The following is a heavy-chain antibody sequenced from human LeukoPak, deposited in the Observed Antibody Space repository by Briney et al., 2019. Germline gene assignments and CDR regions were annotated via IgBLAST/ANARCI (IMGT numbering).Heavy chain of an antibody. D-gene: IGHD5-18*01. CDR2: ISSSSSYT. J-gene: IGHJ4*02. CDR1: GFTFSDYY. V-gene: IGHV3-11*06. CDR3: ARVKGSYATDY. Sequence: GGSLRLSCAASGFTFSDYYMGWIRQAPGKGLEWVSYISSSSSYTNYADSVKGRFTISRDNAKNSLYLQMTSLRADDTAVYYCARVKGSYATDYWGQGTLVTVSS.